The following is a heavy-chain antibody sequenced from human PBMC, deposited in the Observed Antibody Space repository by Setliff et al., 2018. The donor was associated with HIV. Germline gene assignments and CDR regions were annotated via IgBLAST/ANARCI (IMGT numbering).Heavy chain of an antibody. CDR1: GGTSPTYS. J-gene: IGHJ3*02. CDR2: IITVLHTT. D-gene: IGHD3-10*01. CDR3: AGPRGDEAFDI. V-gene: IGHV1-69*11. Sequence: GASVKVSCKASGGTSPTYSVNWVRQAPGQGLEWMGQIITVLHTTDYAQKFQGRVTITADESTSTFNMELSSLTSEDTALYYCAGPRGDEAFDIWGQGTRSPSPQ.